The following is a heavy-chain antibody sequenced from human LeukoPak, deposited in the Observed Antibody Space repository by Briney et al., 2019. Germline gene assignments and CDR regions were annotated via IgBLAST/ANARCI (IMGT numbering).Heavy chain of an antibody. Sequence: ASVKVSCKASGYTFTGYAMHWVRQAPGQRLEWMGWINAGNGNTKYSQKFQGRVTITRDTSASTAYMELSSLRSEDAAVYYCAREEQDSSGYYYIHYWGQGTLVTVSS. CDR2: INAGNGNT. V-gene: IGHV1-3*01. J-gene: IGHJ4*02. CDR3: AREEQDSSGYYYIHY. D-gene: IGHD3-22*01. CDR1: GYTFTGYA.